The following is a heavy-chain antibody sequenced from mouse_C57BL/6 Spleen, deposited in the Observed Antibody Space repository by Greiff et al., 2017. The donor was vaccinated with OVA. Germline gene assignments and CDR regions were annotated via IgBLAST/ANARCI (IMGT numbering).Heavy chain of an antibody. CDR3: AVATDYAMDY. CDR2: INPSTGGT. CDR1: GYSFTGYY. Sequence: VQLKQSGPELVKPGASVKISCKASGYSFTGYYMNWVKQSPEKSLEWIGEINPSTGGTTYNQKFKAKATLTVDKSSSTAYMQLKSLTSEDSAVYYCAVATDYAMDYWGQGTSVTVSS. J-gene: IGHJ4*01. V-gene: IGHV1-42*01. D-gene: IGHD1-1*01.